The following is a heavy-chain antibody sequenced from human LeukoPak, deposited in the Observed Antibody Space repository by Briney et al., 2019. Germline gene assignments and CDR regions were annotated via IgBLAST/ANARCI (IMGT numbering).Heavy chain of an antibody. CDR1: GFTFSSYG. V-gene: IGHV3-23*01. Sequence: GGSLRLSCAASGFTFSSYGMSWVRQAPGKGLEWVSGISGSGGSTYYADSVKGRFTISRDNSKNTLYLRMNSLRAEDTAVYYCAKLREWELPDLFDYWGQGTLVTVSS. J-gene: IGHJ4*02. CDR3: AKLREWELPDLFDY. CDR2: ISGSGGST. D-gene: IGHD1-26*01.